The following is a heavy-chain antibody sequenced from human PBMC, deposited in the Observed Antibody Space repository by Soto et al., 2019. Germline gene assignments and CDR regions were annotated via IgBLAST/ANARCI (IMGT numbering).Heavy chain of an antibody. CDR3: VRDGLAVAGHNWFDP. CDR2: ISAYNGNT. V-gene: IGHV1-18*04. J-gene: IGHJ5*02. Sequence: ASVKVSCKASGYTFTSYGISWVRQAPGQGLEWMGWISAYNGNTNYAQKLQGRVTMTTDTSTSTAYMELRSLRSDDTAVYYCVRDGLAVAGHNWFDPWGQGTLVTVSS. CDR1: GYTFTSYG. D-gene: IGHD6-19*01.